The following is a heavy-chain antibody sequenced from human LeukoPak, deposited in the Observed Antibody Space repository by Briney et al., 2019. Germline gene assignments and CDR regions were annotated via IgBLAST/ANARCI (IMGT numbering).Heavy chain of an antibody. CDR3: AREVEYRGVIPPGYYYGMDV. V-gene: IGHV3-21*01. D-gene: IGHD3-10*01. J-gene: IGHJ6*02. CDR1: GFTFSSYR. Sequence: GGSLRLSCAASGFTFSSYRMNWVRQAPGKGLEWVSCISSSSSYIYYADSVKGRFSISRDNAKNSLYLQMNSLRAEDTAVYYCAREVEYRGVIPPGYYYGMDVWGQGTTVTVSS. CDR2: ISSSSSYI.